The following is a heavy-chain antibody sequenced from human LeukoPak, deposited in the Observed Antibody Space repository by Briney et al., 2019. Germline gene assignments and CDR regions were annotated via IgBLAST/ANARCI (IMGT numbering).Heavy chain of an antibody. CDR1: GFTFSSYW. J-gene: IGHJ4*02. CDR3: ARDPGMAPGY. V-gene: IGHV3-21*01. CDR2: ISSSSFV. Sequence: GGSLRLSCVASGFTFSSYWMSWVRQAPGKGLEWVSSISSSSFVYYADSVKGRFTISRDNAKNSLYLQMNSLRAEDTAVYYCARDPGMAPGYWGQGTLVTVSS. D-gene: IGHD3-10*01.